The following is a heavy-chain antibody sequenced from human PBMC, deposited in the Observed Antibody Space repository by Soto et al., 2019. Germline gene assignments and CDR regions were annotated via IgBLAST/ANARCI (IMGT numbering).Heavy chain of an antibody. Sequence: QEQLVQSGAEVKKSGSSVKVSCKDTGGLFSSYAVSWVRQAPGQGLEWMGGIIPVFGTAYYAQKFQGRVTITADESTNTADMELSSLRSEDTAMYYCARGGSGYVWFNEYWGQGTLVAVSP. CDR3: ARGGSGYVWFNEY. CDR1: GGLFSSYA. D-gene: IGHD3-22*01. J-gene: IGHJ4*02. CDR2: IIPVFGTA. V-gene: IGHV1-69*01.